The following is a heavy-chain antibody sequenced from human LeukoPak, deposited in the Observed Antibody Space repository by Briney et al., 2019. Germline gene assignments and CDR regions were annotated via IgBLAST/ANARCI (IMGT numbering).Heavy chain of an antibody. CDR3: ARGWRYYDILTGYYKRTDYYMDV. D-gene: IGHD3-9*01. Sequence: ASVKVSCKASGYTFTSYGISWVRQAPGQGLEWMGWISAYNGNTNYAQKLQGRVTMTTDTSTSTAYMELRSLRSDDTAVYYCARGWRYYDILTGYYKRTDYYMDVWGKGTTVTISS. CDR1: GYTFTSYG. CDR2: ISAYNGNT. V-gene: IGHV1-18*01. J-gene: IGHJ6*03.